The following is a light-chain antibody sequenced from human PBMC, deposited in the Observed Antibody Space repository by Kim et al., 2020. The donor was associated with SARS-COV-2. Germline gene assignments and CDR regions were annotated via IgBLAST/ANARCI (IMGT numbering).Light chain of an antibody. CDR3: QAWDSTTLL. Sequence: VSPGQTASITWSGDKRGTKYAFWYQQRPGRSPVLVISEDTKRPSGIPERFSGSNAGNTATLTITGTLAMDEADYYCQAWDSTTLLFGGGTQLTVL. V-gene: IGLV3-1*01. CDR2: EDT. CDR1: KRGTKY. J-gene: IGLJ2*01.